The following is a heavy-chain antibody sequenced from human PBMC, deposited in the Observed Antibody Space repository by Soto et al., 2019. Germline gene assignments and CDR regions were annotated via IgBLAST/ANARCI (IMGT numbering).Heavy chain of an antibody. D-gene: IGHD3-3*01. CDR1: GFTFDDHV. J-gene: IGHJ6*02. CDR3: ARSWSGSTSGRVDV. V-gene: IGHV3-9*01. CDR2: ISWNGYSI. Sequence: EVQLVESGGALVQPGRSLRLSCVASGFTFDDHVMHRVRQVPGKGLEWVGHISWNGYSIGYGGSVRGRFIISRDNAKNTLYLQMNSLRPEDTALYYCARSWSGSTSGRVDVWGQGTTVTVSS.